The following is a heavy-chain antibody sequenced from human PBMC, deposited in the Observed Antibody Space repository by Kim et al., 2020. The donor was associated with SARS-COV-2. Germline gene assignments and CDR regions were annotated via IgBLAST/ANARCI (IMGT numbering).Heavy chain of an antibody. CDR3: ARAMGITIFGVVIVNWFDP. Sequence: SETLSLTCTVSGGSISSGGYYWSWIRQHPGKGLEWIGYIYYSGSTYYNPSLKSRVTISVDTSKNQFSLKLSSVTAADTAVYYCARAMGITIFGVVIVNWFDPWGPGTLVTASS. CDR1: GGSISSGGYY. V-gene: IGHV4-31*03. CDR2: IYYSGST. J-gene: IGHJ5*02. D-gene: IGHD3-3*01.